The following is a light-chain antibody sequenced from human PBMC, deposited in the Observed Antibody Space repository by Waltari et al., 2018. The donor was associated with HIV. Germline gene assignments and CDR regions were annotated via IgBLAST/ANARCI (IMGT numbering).Light chain of an antibody. CDR2: KDT. V-gene: IGLV3-25*03. CDR1: RLSKQY. Sequence: SSELTQPPSVSVSPGQTARITCSGDRLSKQYTHWYQQRPGQSPLMVMYKDTERPSGIPERFSGSSSGTTVTLTISGVRAEDEADYFCQSADIGVLFCGGTKLTVL. J-gene: IGLJ2*01. CDR3: QSADIGVL.